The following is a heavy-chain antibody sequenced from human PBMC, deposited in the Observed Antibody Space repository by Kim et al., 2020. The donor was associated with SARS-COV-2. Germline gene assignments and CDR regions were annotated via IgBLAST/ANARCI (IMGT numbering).Heavy chain of an antibody. CDR3: ARVGASSSWYHRYFYFDY. J-gene: IGHJ4*02. V-gene: IGHV3-11*01. Sequence: GGSLRLSCAASGFTFSDYYMSWIRQAPGKGLEWVSYISSSGSTIYYADSVKGRFTISRDNAKNSLYLQMNSLRAEDTAVYYCARVGASSSWYHRYFYFDYWGQGTLVTVSS. CDR1: GFTFSDYY. CDR2: ISSSGSTI. D-gene: IGHD6-13*01.